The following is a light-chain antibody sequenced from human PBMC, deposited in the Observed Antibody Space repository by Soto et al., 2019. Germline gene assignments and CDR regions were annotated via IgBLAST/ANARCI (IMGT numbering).Light chain of an antibody. CDR3: QQYVRSPPSWT. CDR1: QSDSSSY. J-gene: IGKJ1*01. CDR2: DAS. Sequence: ETVLTQSPGTLSLSPGERATLSCRASQSDSSSYLAWYERKPGEAPRLLIYDASSRATGIPDRFSGSGSGTDFTLTISRLEPEDFAVYYCQQYVRSPPSWTFGQGTKVEIK. V-gene: IGKV3-20*01.